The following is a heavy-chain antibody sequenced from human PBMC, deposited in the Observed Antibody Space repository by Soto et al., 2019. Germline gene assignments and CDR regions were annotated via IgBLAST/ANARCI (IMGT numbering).Heavy chain of an antibody. V-gene: IGHV3-30*18. CDR1: GFTFSSYG. J-gene: IGHJ4*02. D-gene: IGHD1-26*01. CDR3: AKAPLVGATYPWDY. Sequence: GGSLRLSCAASGFTFSSYGMHWVRQAPGKGLEWVAVISYDGSNKYYADSVKGRFTISRDNSKNTLYLQMNSLRAEDTAVYYCAKAPLVGATYPWDYWGQGTLVNVSS. CDR2: ISYDGSNK.